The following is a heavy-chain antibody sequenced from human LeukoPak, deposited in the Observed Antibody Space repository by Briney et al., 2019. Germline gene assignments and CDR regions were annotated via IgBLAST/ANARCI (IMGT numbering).Heavy chain of an antibody. CDR1: GFTFTSYA. Sequence: GGSLRLSCAASGFTFTSYAMSWVRQAPGKGLDWVSCISGSGGYTYYPDSVKGRFTISRDNSKNTLYLQMNSLRAEDTAVYYCVKGAFERFGEPSDYWGQGTLVTVSS. CDR3: VKGAFERFGEPSDY. D-gene: IGHD3-10*01. CDR2: ISGSGGYT. J-gene: IGHJ4*02. V-gene: IGHV3-23*01.